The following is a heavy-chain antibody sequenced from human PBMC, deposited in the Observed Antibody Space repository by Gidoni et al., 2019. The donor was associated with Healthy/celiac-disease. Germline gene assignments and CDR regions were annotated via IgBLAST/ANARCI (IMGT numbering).Heavy chain of an antibody. J-gene: IGHJ3*02. D-gene: IGHD6-19*01. CDR2: ISYDGSNK. V-gene: IGHV3-30-3*02. CDR1: GFTFSSYA. Sequence: QVHLVDSGGGLVQPGRSLRLPCAASGFTFSSYAMHWVRQAPGKGLEWVAVISYDGSNKYYADSVKGRFTISRDNSKNTLYLQMNSLRAEDTAVYYCAKCSGWYRVYDAFDIWGQGTMVTVSS. CDR3: AKCSGWYRVYDAFDI.